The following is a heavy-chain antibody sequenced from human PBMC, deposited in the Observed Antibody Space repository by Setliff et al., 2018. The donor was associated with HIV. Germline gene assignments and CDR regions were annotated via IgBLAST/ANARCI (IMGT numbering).Heavy chain of an antibody. CDR3: ARCYYNFWSGYPLDYMDV. J-gene: IGHJ6*03. D-gene: IGHD3-3*01. CDR1: DGFISSYY. V-gene: IGHV4-4*08. CDR2: IYTSGST. Sequence: PSETLSLTCTVSDGFISSYYWSWIRQPPGKGLEWIGYIYTSGSTKYNPSLNSRVTISVDTSKDQFSLKLSSVTAADTAVYYCARCYYNFWSGYPLDYMDVWGKGTTVTVSS.